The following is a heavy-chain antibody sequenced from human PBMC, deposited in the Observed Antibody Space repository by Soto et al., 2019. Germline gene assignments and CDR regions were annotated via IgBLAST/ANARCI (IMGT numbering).Heavy chain of an antibody. CDR1: GFTFSSYA. J-gene: IGHJ4*02. V-gene: IGHV3-23*01. CDR3: AKGLAGSGTYLNY. Sequence: GGSLRLSCAASGFTFSSYAMSWVRQAPGKGLEWVSAISGSGGTTYYADSVKGRFTISRDNSKNTLYLQMNSLRAEDTAVYYCAKGLAGSGTYLNYWGQGTLVTVSS. D-gene: IGHD1-26*01. CDR2: ISGSGGTT.